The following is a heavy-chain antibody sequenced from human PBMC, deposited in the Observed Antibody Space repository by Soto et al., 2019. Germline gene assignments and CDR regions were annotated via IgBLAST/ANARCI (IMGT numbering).Heavy chain of an antibody. V-gene: IGHV1-69*13. Sequence: SVKVSCKASGGTFSSYAISWVRQAPGQGLEWMGGIIPIFGTAIYAQKFQGRVTITADESTGTAYMELSSLRSEDTAVYYCARGYYDSSGYSPYWGQGTLVTVSS. CDR3: ARGYYDSSGYSPY. CDR2: IIPIFGTA. CDR1: GGTFSSYA. D-gene: IGHD3-22*01. J-gene: IGHJ4*02.